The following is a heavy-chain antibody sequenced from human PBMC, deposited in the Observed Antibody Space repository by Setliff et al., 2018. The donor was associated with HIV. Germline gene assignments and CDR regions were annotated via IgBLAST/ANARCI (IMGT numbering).Heavy chain of an antibody. D-gene: IGHD2-2*01. CDR2: ISHSGST. V-gene: IGHV4-38-2*02. Sequence: SETLSLTCTVSGYSISSGYYWGWIRQPPGKGLEWIGSISHSGSTYYNPSLKSRVTMSVDTSRDQFSLKLSSVTAADTAVYYCARTRGRAPVSYYFDNWGQGRLVTVSS. J-gene: IGHJ4*02. CDR1: GYSISSGYY. CDR3: ARTRGRAPVSYYFDN.